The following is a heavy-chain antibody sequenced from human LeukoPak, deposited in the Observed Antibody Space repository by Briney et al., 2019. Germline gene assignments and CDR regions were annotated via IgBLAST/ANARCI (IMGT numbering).Heavy chain of an antibody. D-gene: IGHD6-19*01. Sequence: SETLSLTCSVSGGSISSSSYYLGWIRQPPGKGLEWIGSIYYSGSTYYNPSLKSRVTISVDTSKNQFSLKLSSVTAADTAVYYCATSGWYLLPGVYWGQGTLVTVSS. CDR1: GGSISSSSYY. J-gene: IGHJ4*02. V-gene: IGHV4-39*01. CDR3: ATSGWYLLPGVY. CDR2: IYYSGST.